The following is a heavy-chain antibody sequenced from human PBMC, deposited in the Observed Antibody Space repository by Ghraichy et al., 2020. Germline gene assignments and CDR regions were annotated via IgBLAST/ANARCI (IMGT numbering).Heavy chain of an antibody. CDR3: AKDRGYYDSSASRFDY. V-gene: IGHV3-23*01. Sequence: GGSLRLSCAASGFTFSSYAMSWVRQAPGKGLEWVSAISGSGGSTYYADSVKGRFTISRDNSKNTLYLQMNSLRAEDTAVYYCAKDRGYYDSSASRFDYWGQGTLVTVSS. J-gene: IGHJ4*02. D-gene: IGHD3-22*01. CDR2: ISGSGGST. CDR1: GFTFSSYA.